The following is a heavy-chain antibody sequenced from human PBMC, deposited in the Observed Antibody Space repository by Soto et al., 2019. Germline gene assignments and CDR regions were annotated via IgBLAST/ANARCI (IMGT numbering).Heavy chain of an antibody. CDR3: AKDRDDYFDY. J-gene: IGHJ4*02. CDR2: ISGSGGGT. V-gene: IGHV3-23*01. Sequence: GGSLRLSCAASGFTFSTYAMSWVRQAPGKGLEWVSAISGSGGGTYYADSLKGRFTISRDNSKNTLSLQMNSLRAEDTAVYYCAKDRDDYFDYWGQGTLVTVSS. D-gene: IGHD3-10*01. CDR1: GFTFSTYA.